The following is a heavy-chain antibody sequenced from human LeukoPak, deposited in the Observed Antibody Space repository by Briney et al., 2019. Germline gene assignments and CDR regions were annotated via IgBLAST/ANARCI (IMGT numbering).Heavy chain of an antibody. J-gene: IGHJ6*02. D-gene: IGHD6-13*01. V-gene: IGHV1-18*01. CDR2: ISAYNGNT. CDR1: GYTFTSYG. Sequence: ASVKVSCKASGYTFTSYGISWARQAPGQGLEWMGWISAYNGNTNYAQKLQGRVTMTTDTSTSTAYMELRSLRSDDTAVYYCARRSKIAAAAYYYGMDVWGQGTTVTVSS. CDR3: ARRSKIAAAAYYYGMDV.